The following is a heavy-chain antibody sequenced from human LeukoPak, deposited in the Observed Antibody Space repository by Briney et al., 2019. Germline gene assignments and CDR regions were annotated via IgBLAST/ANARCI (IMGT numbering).Heavy chain of an antibody. V-gene: IGHV4-39*01. CDR1: GGSISSSSYY. Sequence: PSETLSLTCTVSGGSISSSSYYWGWIRQPPGKGLEWIGSIYYSGSTYYNPSLKSRVTISVDTSKNQFSLKLSSVTAADTAVYYCARHIVRLPVAANYNWFDPWGQGTLVTVSS. CDR2: IYYSGST. CDR3: ARHIVRLPVAANYNWFDP. D-gene: IGHD2-15*01. J-gene: IGHJ5*02.